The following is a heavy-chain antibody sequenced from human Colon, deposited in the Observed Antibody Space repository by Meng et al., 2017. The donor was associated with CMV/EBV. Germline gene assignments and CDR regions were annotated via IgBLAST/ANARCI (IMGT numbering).Heavy chain of an antibody. J-gene: IGHJ5*02. Sequence: SYGISWVRQAPGQGLEWMGGIIPILGIVNYAQKFQCRVTITADKPTSTAYMELSSLRSEDTAVYYCARAPLGLYCGGDCYPDWFDPWGQGTLVTVSS. V-gene: IGHV1-69*10. CDR3: ARAPLGLYCGGDCYPDWFDP. D-gene: IGHD2-21*01. CDR2: IIPILGIV. CDR1: SYG.